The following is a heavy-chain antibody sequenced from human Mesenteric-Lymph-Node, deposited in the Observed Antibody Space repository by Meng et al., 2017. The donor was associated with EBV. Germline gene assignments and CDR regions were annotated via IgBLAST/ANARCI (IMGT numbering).Heavy chain of an antibody. J-gene: IGHJ4*02. V-gene: IGHV4-39*02. Sequence: QVQLQQWGAGLLKPSXXLSLTCAVYGGSISSRHYYWGWIRQPPGKGLEWIGSMYYSGSTYYNPALQSRVTISADTSKNHLSLTLSSVTAADTAVYYCARLPFYTYSDYPYYFDYWGQETLVTVTS. D-gene: IGHD4-11*01. CDR1: GGSISSRHYY. CDR3: ARLPFYTYSDYPYYFDY. CDR2: MYYSGST.